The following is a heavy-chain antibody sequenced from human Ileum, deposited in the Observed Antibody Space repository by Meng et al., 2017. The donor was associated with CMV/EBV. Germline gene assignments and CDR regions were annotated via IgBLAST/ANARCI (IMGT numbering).Heavy chain of an antibody. D-gene: IGHD5-24*01. CDR3: AKSNGYTATN. CDR2: IYTGGDT. V-gene: IGHV3-53*01. CDR1: GFSVSSTF. Sequence: VELVESGGGLVQPGGSLRLSCAASGFSVSSTFMRWFRQAPGKGLEWVSIIYTGGDTKYADSVKGRFSISRDSAENTVFLQMNSLRVEDTAVYYCAKSNGYTATNWGQGSLVTVSS. J-gene: IGHJ4*02.